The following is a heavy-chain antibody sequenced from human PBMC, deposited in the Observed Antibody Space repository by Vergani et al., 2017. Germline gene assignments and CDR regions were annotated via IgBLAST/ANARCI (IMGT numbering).Heavy chain of an antibody. J-gene: IGHJ4*02. CDR2: ISWNSGST. Sequence: EVQLVESGGGLVQPGRSLRLSCAASGFTFDDYAMHWVRQAPGKGLEWVSGISWNSGSTGYADSVKGRFTISRDNAKNALYLQLNSLRAEDTAVYYGARARRGSSWYGVFDYWGQGTLVTVSS. D-gene: IGHD6-13*01. CDR3: ARARRGSSWYGVFDY. V-gene: IGHV3-9*01. CDR1: GFTFDDYA.